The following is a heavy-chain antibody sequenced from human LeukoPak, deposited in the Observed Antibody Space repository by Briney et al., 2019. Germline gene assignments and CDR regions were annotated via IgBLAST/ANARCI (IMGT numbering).Heavy chain of an antibody. V-gene: IGHV3-23*01. CDR3: AKEGHTVTTSDYYYYMDV. J-gene: IGHJ6*03. CDR2: ISGSGGST. CDR1: GFTFSSYA. D-gene: IGHD4-11*01. Sequence: GGSLRLSCAASGFTFSSYAMSWVRQAPGKGLEWVSAISGSGGSTYYADSVKGRFTISRDNSKNTLYLQMNSLRAEDKAVYYCAKEGHTVTTSDYYYYMDVWGKGTTVTVSS.